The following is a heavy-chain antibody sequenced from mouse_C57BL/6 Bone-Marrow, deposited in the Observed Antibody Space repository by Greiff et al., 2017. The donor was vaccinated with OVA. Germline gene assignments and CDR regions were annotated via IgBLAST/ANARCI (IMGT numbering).Heavy chain of an antibody. J-gene: IGHJ2*01. Sequence: QVQLQQSGPELVKPGASVKLSCKASGYTFTSYDINWLKQRPGQGLECIGWIYPRDGSTTYNEKFKCKATLTVDTSSSTAYMELHSLTSEDSAVYFCAREDTTVVARGDFDYWGQGTTLTVSS. D-gene: IGHD1-1*01. V-gene: IGHV1-85*01. CDR1: GYTFTSYD. CDR3: AREDTTVVARGDFDY. CDR2: IYPRDGST.